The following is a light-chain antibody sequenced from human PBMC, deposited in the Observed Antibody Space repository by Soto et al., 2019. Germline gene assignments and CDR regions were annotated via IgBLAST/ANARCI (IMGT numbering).Light chain of an antibody. Sequence: DIQMTQSPSTVSAYVGDSVTITCRASQSITTWLAWYQQRPRKAPKLLIYDVSSLQSGVPSRFSGSRSGTQFPPTISSLQPADFATSYCQHYKMYSPWTFGQGTKVDIK. CDR1: QSITTW. J-gene: IGKJ1*01. V-gene: IGKV1-5*01. CDR2: DVS. CDR3: QHYKMYSPWT.